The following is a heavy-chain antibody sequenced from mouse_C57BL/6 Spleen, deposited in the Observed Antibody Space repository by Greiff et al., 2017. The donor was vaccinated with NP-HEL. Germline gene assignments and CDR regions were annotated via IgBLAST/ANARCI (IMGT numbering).Heavy chain of an antibody. CDR3: ARGYYGSIAY. CDR2: IDPSDSET. Sequence: QVQLQQPGAELVRPGSSVKLSCKASGYTFTSYWMHWVKQRPIQGLEWIGNIDPSDSETHYNQKFKDKATLTVDKSSSTAYMQLSSLTSEDSAVYYCARGYYGSIAYWGQGTLVTVSA. D-gene: IGHD1-1*01. CDR1: GYTFTSYW. J-gene: IGHJ3*01. V-gene: IGHV1-52*01.